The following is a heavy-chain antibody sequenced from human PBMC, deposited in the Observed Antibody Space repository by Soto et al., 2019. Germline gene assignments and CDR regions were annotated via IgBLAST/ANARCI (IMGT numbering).Heavy chain of an antibody. D-gene: IGHD1-1*01. J-gene: IGHJ6*02. V-gene: IGHV2-70*01. CDR2: IDWDDDK. CDR1: GFSLSTSGMC. Sequence: GSGPTLVNPTQTLRLTCTFSGFSLSTSGMCVSRIRQPPGKALEWLALIDWDDDKYYSTSLKTRLTISKDTSKNQVVLTMTNMDPVDTATYYCARIQGVPRYYYYGMDVWGQGTTVTVSS. CDR3: ARIQGVPRYYYYGMDV.